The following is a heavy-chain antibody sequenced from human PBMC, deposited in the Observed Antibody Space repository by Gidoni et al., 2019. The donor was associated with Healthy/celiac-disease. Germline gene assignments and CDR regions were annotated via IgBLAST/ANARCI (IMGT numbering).Heavy chain of an antibody. D-gene: IGHD6-19*01. CDR2: IYYSGST. Sequence: QVQLQESGPGLVQPSATLSLTCTVSGGSISSYYWSWIRQPPGKGLEWIGYIYYSGSTNYNPSLKSRVTISVDTSKNQFSLKLSSVTAADTAVYYCARDGARGSGWYYFDYWGQGTLVTVSS. V-gene: IGHV4-59*01. CDR1: GGSISSYY. J-gene: IGHJ4*02. CDR3: ARDGARGSGWYYFDY.